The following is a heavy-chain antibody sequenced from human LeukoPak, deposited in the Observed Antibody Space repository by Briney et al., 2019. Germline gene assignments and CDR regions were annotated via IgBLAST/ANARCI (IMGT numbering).Heavy chain of an antibody. J-gene: IGHJ5*02. D-gene: IGHD3-10*01. V-gene: IGHV1-2*02. Sequence: ASVKVSCKASEYTFTGYYMHWVRQAPGQGLEWMGWINPNSGGTNYAQKFQGRVTMTRDTSISTAYMELSRLRSDDTAVYYCARVHLGITMVRGVSNWFDPWGQGTLVTVSS. CDR3: ARVHLGITMVRGVSNWFDP. CDR1: EYTFTGYY. CDR2: INPNSGGT.